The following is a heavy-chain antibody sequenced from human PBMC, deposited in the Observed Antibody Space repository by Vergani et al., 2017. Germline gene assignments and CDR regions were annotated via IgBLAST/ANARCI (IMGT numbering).Heavy chain of an antibody. CDR1: GFSIDNGYY. J-gene: IGHJ4*02. Sequence: QVQLQESGPGLVKPSETLSLTCAVSGFSIDNGYYWDWIRQPPGKGLEWIGSIYRTGRTHFNPSLKGRVTISLDTSNNHFSLRLNSLTASDTAVYYCARRSGIVYDIFSGTQYFFDFWGQGTLVTVSS. D-gene: IGHD3-9*01. V-gene: IGHV4-38-2*01. CDR3: ARRSGIVYDIFSGTQYFFDF. CDR2: IYRTGRT.